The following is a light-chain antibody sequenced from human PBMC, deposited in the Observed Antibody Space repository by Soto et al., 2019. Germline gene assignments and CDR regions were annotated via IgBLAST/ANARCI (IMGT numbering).Light chain of an antibody. J-gene: IGLJ2*01. CDR2: EVT. CDR1: SSDVGAYNY. CDR3: TSYSSSSPVL. V-gene: IGLV2-14*01. Sequence: QSALTQPASVSGSLGQSITISCTGTSSDVGAYNYVSWYQQHPDKAPKLLIFEVTNRPSGVSGRFSGSKSGITASLSIPGLQPEDEADYYCTSYSSSSPVLFGGGTKVTVL.